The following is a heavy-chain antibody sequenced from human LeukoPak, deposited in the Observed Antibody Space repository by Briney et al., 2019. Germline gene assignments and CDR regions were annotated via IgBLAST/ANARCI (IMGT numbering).Heavy chain of an antibody. Sequence: GGSLRLSCAASGFTFSSYSMNWVRQAPGKGLEWVSSISSSNIYYAHSVTGRFTISRDNAKNSLFLQMNSLRGEDTAVYYCAREVDGSGSYNYWGQGTLVTVSS. D-gene: IGHD3-10*01. CDR3: AREVDGSGSYNY. J-gene: IGHJ4*02. V-gene: IGHV3-21*01. CDR2: ISSSNI. CDR1: GFTFSSYS.